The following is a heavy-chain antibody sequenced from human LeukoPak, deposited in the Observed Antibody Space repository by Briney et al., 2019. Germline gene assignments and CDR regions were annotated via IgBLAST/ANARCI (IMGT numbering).Heavy chain of an antibody. Sequence: QPGGSLRLSCAAPEFSFCSYRMSWVRQAPGKGLDWVSAISASGGSTYYADSVKGRFTITRDNSKNTLYLQMNSLRAEDTAVYYCAKIRNSSWSSVDYWGQGTVV. V-gene: IGHV3-23*01. D-gene: IGHD6-13*01. CDR3: AKIRNSSWSSVDY. CDR2: ISASGGST. J-gene: IGHJ4*02. CDR1: EFSFCSYR.